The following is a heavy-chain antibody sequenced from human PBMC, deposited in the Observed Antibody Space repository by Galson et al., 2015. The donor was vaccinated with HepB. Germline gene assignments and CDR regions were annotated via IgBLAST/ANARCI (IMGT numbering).Heavy chain of an antibody. CDR2: ISYDGSNK. J-gene: IGHJ6*02. CDR1: GFTFSSYA. CDR3: ARDWVAPSYSYYYGMDV. Sequence: SLRLSCAASGFTFSSYAIHWVRQAPGKGLEWVAVISYDGSNKYYADSVKGRFTISRDNSMNTLYLQMNSLRTEDTAVYYCARDWVAPSYSYYYGMDVWGHGTTVTVSS. D-gene: IGHD2-15*01. V-gene: IGHV3-30-3*01.